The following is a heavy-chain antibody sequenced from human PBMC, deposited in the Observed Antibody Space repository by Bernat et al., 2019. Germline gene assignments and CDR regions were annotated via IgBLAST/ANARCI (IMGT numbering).Heavy chain of an antibody. CDR1: GGSFSGYY. CDR3: ARDGAGRGVEFDY. V-gene: IGHV4-34*01. D-gene: IGHD3-10*01. J-gene: IGHJ4*02. Sequence: QVQLQQWGAGLLKPSETLSLTCAVYGGSFSGYYWSWIRQPPGKGLEWIGYIYYSGSTYYNPSLKSRVTISVDTSKNQFSLKLSSVTAADTAVYYCARDGAGRGVEFDYWGQGTLVTVSS. CDR2: IYYSGST.